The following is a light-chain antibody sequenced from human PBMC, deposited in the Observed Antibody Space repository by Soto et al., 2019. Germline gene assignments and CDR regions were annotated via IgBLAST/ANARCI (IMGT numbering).Light chain of an antibody. CDR3: QQYKSYSPYT. CDR1: QDISNY. J-gene: IGKJ2*01. CDR2: DAS. V-gene: IGKV1-33*01. Sequence: DIQMTQSPSSLSASVGDRVTITCQSSQDISNYLNWYQQKPWKAPKLLIYDASNLETGVPSRFSGSGSGTDFTFTISSLQPDDFATYYCQQYKSYSPYTFGQGTK.